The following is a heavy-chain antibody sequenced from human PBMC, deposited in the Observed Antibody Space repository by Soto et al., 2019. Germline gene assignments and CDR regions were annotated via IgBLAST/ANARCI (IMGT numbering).Heavy chain of an antibody. CDR1: GLTFSRHA. Sequence: GGSLRLSCAASGLTFSRHAMAWVRQAPGKGLEWLSSISESSSSTYYADSVKGRFTISKDNSKNMLYLQMNGLRAEDTAVYYCAKKPNGFDSWGQGTLVTVSS. CDR3: AKKPNGFDS. V-gene: IGHV3-23*01. J-gene: IGHJ5*01. CDR2: ISESSSST.